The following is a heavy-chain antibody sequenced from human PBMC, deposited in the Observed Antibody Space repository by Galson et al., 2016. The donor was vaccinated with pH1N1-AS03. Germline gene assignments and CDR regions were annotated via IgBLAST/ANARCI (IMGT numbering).Heavy chain of an antibody. J-gene: IGHJ4*02. CDR3: AKDMHHRSAWEVFDS. D-gene: IGHD3-3*01. Sequence: SLRLSCAASGFTFDDYAMHWVRQAPGKGLEWVSFITWDGVSTYYADSVRGRFTISRDSSKNSVYLQMDGLRGEDTALYYCAKDMHHRSAWEVFDSWGQGTLVTVSS. CDR1: GFTFDDYA. CDR2: ITWDGVST. V-gene: IGHV3-43D*03.